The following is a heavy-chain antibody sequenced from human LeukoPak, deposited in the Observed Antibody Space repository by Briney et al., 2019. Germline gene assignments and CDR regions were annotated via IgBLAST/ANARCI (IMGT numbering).Heavy chain of an antibody. CDR2: IKSKLHGVTT. CDR3: SGHMTTADY. J-gene: IGHJ4*02. Sequence: GGSLRLSCAASGFTFSDAWMSWVRQAPGKGLELVARIKSKLHGVTTHYAAPLHVRFAISRDDSENKLYLQMNSLKIDDTGVYYCSGHMTTADYWGQGTLVTVSS. V-gene: IGHV3-15*06. CDR1: GFTFSDAW. D-gene: IGHD4-11*01.